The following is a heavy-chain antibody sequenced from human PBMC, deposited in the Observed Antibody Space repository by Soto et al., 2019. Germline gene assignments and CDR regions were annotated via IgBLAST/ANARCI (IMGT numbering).Heavy chain of an antibody. CDR1: ASSIRNRRYY. J-gene: IGHJ4*01. CDR3: AISSGDFGGSYYFDF. V-gene: IGHV4-39*01. Sequence: SDTLCRTCTLSASSIRNRRYYRGWTRHPPGKGLDWIGSIYYSGSTHYKPSLKSRVTISVDTSKNQFSLKLSSVTAADTAVYYCAISSGDFGGSYYFDFWGHGTLVIVS. D-gene: IGHD2-21*02. CDR2: IYYSGST.